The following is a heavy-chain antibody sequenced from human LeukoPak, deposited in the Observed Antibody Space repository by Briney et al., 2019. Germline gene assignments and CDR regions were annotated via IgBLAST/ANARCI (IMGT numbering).Heavy chain of an antibody. CDR3: AKAWSEWEPYYFDY. D-gene: IGHD1-26*01. V-gene: IGHV3-30*18. Sequence: GGSLRLSCAASGFTFSSYGMHWVRQAPGKGLEWVAVISYDGSNKYYADSVKGRFTNSRDNSKNTLYLQMNSLRAEDTAVYYCAKAWSEWEPYYFDYWGQGTLVTVSS. J-gene: IGHJ4*02. CDR2: ISYDGSNK. CDR1: GFTFSSYG.